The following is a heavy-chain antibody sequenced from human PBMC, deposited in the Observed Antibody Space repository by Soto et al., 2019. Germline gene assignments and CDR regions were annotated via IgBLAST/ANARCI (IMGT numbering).Heavy chain of an antibody. CDR1: GGSISSSSYY. V-gene: IGHV4-39*01. Sequence: QLQLQESGPGLVKPSETLSLTCTVSGGSISSSSYYWGWIRQPPGKGLAWIGSIYYSGSTYYNPSLKSRVTISVDTSKNQFSLKLSSVTAADTAVYYCATRGYSSSWYYDYWGQGTLVTVSS. J-gene: IGHJ4*02. D-gene: IGHD6-13*01. CDR2: IYYSGST. CDR3: ATRGYSSSWYYDY.